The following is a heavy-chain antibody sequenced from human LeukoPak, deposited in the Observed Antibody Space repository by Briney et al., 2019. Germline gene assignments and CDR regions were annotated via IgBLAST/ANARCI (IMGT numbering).Heavy chain of an antibody. D-gene: IGHD3-9*01. CDR2: FDPEDGET. Sequence: GASVKVSCKVSGYTLTELSMHWVRQAPGKGLEWMGGFDPEDGETIYAQKFQGRVTMTEDTSTDTAYMELSSLRSEDTAVYYCATDGGRPDLLTGYAPFDYWGQGTLVTVSS. CDR1: GYTLTELS. CDR3: ATDGGRPDLLTGYAPFDY. J-gene: IGHJ4*02. V-gene: IGHV1-24*01.